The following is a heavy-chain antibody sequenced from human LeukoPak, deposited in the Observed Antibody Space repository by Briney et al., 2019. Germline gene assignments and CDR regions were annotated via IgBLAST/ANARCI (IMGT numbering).Heavy chain of an antibody. CDR1: GFTFSNAW. CDR2: IKSKTDGGTT. CDR3: TTYYYGSGSYYLGY. D-gene: IGHD3-10*01. J-gene: IGHJ4*02. V-gene: IGHV3-15*01. Sequence: GGSLRLSCAASGFTFSNAWMSWVRQAPGKGLEWVGRIKSKTDGGTTDYAAPVKGRFTISRDDSKNTLYLQMNSLKTEDTAVYYCTTYYYGSGSYYLGYWGQGTLVTVSS.